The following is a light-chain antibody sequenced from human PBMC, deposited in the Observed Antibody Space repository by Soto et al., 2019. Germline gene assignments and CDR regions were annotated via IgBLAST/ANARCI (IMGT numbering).Light chain of an antibody. Sequence: QSVLTQPASVSGSPGQSITISCTGTSSDVGGYNYVSWYQQHPGKAPKLMIYDVSNRPSGVSNRFSGSKSGNTASLTISGXXXXDEADFYCSSYTSSTTVVFGGGTKLTVL. J-gene: IGLJ2*01. V-gene: IGLV2-14*01. CDR3: SSYTSSTTVV. CDR1: SSDVGGYNY. CDR2: DVS.